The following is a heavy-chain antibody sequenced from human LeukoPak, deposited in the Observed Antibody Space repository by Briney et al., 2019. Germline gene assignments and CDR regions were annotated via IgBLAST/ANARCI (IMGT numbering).Heavy chain of an antibody. Sequence: ASVKVSCKASGGTFSSYAISWVRQAPGQGLEWMGRIIPILGIANYAQNFKGRVTITADKSTRTAYMEMSSLRSEDTAVYYCARAQGSGSYYNDWYFDLWGRGTLVTVSS. J-gene: IGHJ2*01. V-gene: IGHV1-69*10. CDR3: ARAQGSGSYYNDWYFDL. CDR2: IIPILGIA. CDR1: GGTFSSYA. D-gene: IGHD3-10*01.